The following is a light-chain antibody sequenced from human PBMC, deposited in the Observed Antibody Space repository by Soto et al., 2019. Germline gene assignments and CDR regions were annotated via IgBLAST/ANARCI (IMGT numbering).Light chain of an antibody. J-gene: IGKJ1*01. CDR2: GAS. Sequence: EIVMTQSPGTLSLSPGERATLSCRASQSVSTNLAWYQQIPGQAPRLLIYGASTRATGIPARFSGSGSGTEFTLAISSLQSEDFAFYYCQHYKDLPQTFGLGTKVEIK. CDR3: QHYKDLPQT. CDR1: QSVSTN. V-gene: IGKV3-15*01.